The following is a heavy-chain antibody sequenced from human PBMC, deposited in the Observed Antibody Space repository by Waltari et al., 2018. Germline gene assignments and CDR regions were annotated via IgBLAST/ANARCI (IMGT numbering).Heavy chain of an antibody. Sequence: EVQLVETGGGLVQPGGSLTLSCAASGFTVSSIYMSWVRQAPGKGGGGFSVMYIAGGTDYADSVKGRFTISRDHSKNTLDRQMNSLRAEDTAIYYCARDDPLTSGGGFDVWGQGTMVTVSS. CDR2: MYIAGGT. J-gene: IGHJ3*01. CDR1: GFTVSSIY. D-gene: IGHD2-15*01. CDR3: ARDDPLTSGGGFDV. V-gene: IGHV3-53*02.